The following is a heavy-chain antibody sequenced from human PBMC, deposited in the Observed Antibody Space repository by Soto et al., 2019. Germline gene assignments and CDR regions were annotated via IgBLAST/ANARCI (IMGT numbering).Heavy chain of an antibody. D-gene: IGHD6-19*01. CDR2: INPNSGGT. J-gene: IGHJ4*02. Sequence: VASVKVSCKASGYTFTGYYMHWVRQAPGQGLEWMGWINPNSGGTNYAQKFQGWVTMTRDTSISTAYMELSRLRSDDTAVYYCARDLMSGWYDSLDYWGQGTLVTVSS. CDR1: GYTFTGYY. V-gene: IGHV1-2*04. CDR3: ARDLMSGWYDSLDY.